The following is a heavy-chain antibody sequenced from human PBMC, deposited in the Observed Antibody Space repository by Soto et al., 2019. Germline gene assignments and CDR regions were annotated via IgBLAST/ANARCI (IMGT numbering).Heavy chain of an antibody. Sequence: KTSETLSLTCAVSGYSISSGYYWGWIRQPPGKGLEWIGSIYHSGSTYYNPSLKSRVTISVDTSKNQFSLKLSSVTAADTAVYYCARDTMHYDFWSGYQYYYCYGMDVWGQGTTVTVSS. CDR3: ARDTMHYDFWSGYQYYYCYGMDV. CDR1: GYSISSGYY. CDR2: IYHSGST. V-gene: IGHV4-38-2*02. D-gene: IGHD3-3*01. J-gene: IGHJ6*02.